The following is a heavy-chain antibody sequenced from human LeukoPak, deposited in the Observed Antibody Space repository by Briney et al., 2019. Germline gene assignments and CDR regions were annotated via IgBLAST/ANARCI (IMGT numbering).Heavy chain of an antibody. D-gene: IGHD3-3*01. CDR2: ISSSGSYI. CDR3: ARVQRYYDFWSGPYYMDV. V-gene: IGHV3-21*01. J-gene: IGHJ6*03. Sequence: GGSLRLSCAASRFTFSSYSMNWVRQAPGKGLEWVSSISSSGSYIYYADSVKGRFTISRDNAKNTLYLQMNSLRAEDTAVYYCARVQRYYDFWSGPYYMDVWGKGTTVTVSS. CDR1: RFTFSSYS.